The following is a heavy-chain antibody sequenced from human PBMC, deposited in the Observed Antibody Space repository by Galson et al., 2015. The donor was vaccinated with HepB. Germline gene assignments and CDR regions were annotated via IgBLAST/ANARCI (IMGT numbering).Heavy chain of an antibody. J-gene: IGHJ3*02. CDR2: IDPSDSYT. CDR3: ATPTITGNDPGAAFDI. CDR1: GYSFTSYW. V-gene: IGHV5-10-1*01. D-gene: IGHD1-20*01. Sequence: SGAEVKKPGESLRISCKGSGYSFTSYWISWVRQMPGKGLEWMGRIDPSDSYTNYSPSFQGHVTISADKSISTAYLQWSSLKASDTAMYYCATPTITGNDPGAAFDIWGQGTMVTVSS.